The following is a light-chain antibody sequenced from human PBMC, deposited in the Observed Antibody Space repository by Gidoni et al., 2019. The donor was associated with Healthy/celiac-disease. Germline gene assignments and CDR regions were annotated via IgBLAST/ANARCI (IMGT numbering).Light chain of an antibody. Sequence: IQMTQSPSTLSASVGDRVTITCRASQSISSLLAWYQQKPGKAPKLLIYKASSLESGVPSRFSGSGSGTEFTLTISSLQHDDFATYYCQQYNSYPWTFGQGTKVEIK. CDR1: QSISSL. J-gene: IGKJ1*01. V-gene: IGKV1-5*03. CDR3: QQYNSYPWT. CDR2: KAS.